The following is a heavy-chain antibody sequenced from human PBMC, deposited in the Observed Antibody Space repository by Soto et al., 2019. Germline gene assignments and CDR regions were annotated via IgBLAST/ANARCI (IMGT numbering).Heavy chain of an antibody. D-gene: IGHD4-4*01. V-gene: IGHV4-59*01. CDR1: AGSLRTDY. Sequence: EKLSDSHTGSAGSLRTDYWSWIRQPPGKGLEWIGYIHYTGSTDYNPSLKSRVTISVDTSKNQFSLKLSSVTAADTAVYYCARLYRLYAFDIWGQGTLVT. J-gene: IGHJ3*02. CDR2: IHYTGST. CDR3: ARLYRLYAFDI.